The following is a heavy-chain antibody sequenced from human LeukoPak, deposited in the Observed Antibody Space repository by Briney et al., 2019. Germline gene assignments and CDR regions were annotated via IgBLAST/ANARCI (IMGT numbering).Heavy chain of an antibody. V-gene: IGHV3-23*01. D-gene: IGHD3-3*01. CDR3: AKDTEEYDFWSGYWTY. CDR2: ISGSGGST. Sequence: GGSLRLSCAASGFTFSSYAMSWVRQAPGKGLEWVSAISGSGGSTYYADSVKGRFTISRDNSKNTLYLQMNSLRAEDTAVYYCAKDTEEYDFWSGYWTYWGQGALVTVSS. J-gene: IGHJ4*02. CDR1: GFTFSSYA.